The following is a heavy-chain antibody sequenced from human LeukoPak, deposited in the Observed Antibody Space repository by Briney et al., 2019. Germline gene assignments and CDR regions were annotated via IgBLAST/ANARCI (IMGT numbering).Heavy chain of an antibody. Sequence: PSETLSLTCAVYGGSFSGYYWSWIRQPPGKGLEWIGEINHSGSTNYNPSLKSRVIISVDTSKNQFSLKLSSVTAADTAVYYCARTGGYCSSSSCSSNWFDPWGQGTLVTVSS. CDR3: ARTGGYCSSSSCSSNWFDP. V-gene: IGHV4-34*01. J-gene: IGHJ5*02. CDR1: GGSFSGYY. D-gene: IGHD2-2*01. CDR2: INHSGST.